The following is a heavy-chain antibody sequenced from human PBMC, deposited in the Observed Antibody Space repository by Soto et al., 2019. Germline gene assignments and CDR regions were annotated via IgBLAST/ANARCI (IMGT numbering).Heavy chain of an antibody. Sequence: PGGSLRLSCAASGFTFSDYYMSWIRQAPGKGLEWVSYISSSSSYTNYADSVKGRFTISRDNAKNSLYLQMNSLRAEDTAVYYCARDGGPVIYYYYGMDVWGQGTTVTVSS. D-gene: IGHD2-15*01. V-gene: IGHV3-11*06. CDR2: ISSSSSYT. J-gene: IGHJ6*02. CDR1: GFTFSDYY. CDR3: ARDGGPVIYYYYGMDV.